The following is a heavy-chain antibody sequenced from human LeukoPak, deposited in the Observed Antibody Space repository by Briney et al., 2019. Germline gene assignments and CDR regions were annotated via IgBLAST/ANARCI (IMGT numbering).Heavy chain of an antibody. V-gene: IGHV3-64D*09. CDR3: VNDLYSSSRGLFDY. CDR2: ISSNGGST. J-gene: IGHJ4*02. CDR1: GFTFRSYA. D-gene: IGHD6-13*01. Sequence: GGSLRLSCSTSGFTFRSYAMHWVRQAPGKGLEHVSGISSNGGSTDYADSVKGRFTISRDNSKSTLYLQMSSLRADDTAVYYCVNDLYSSSRGLFDYWGQGTLVTVSS.